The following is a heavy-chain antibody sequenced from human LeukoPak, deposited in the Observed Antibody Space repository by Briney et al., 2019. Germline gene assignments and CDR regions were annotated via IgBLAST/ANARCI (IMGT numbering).Heavy chain of an antibody. V-gene: IGHV1-24*01. CDR2: FNPEDGET. D-gene: IGHD3-22*01. CDR1: GYSLTELS. CDR3: VTQWHYYDSSGYIH. J-gene: IGHJ4*02. Sequence: ASVKVSCKVSGYSLTELSMHWVRQAPGKGLGWMGGFNPEDGETIYAQKFQGRVSMTEDTSTDTAYMELSSLRSEDTAVYYCVTQWHYYDSSGYIHWGQGTLVTVSS.